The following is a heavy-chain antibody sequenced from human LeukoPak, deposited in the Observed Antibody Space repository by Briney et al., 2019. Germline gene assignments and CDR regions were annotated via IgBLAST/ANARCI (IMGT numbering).Heavy chain of an antibody. CDR3: MSAHGY. J-gene: IGHJ4*02. Sequence: GSLRLSCVVSGYSFSTNMMTWVRPAPGKGLEWVATILPGGKESYRVESVKGRFTVSRDNAKNSLFLQMNSLRADDTAVYYCMSAHGYWGQGTLVTVSS. CDR2: ILPGGKES. V-gene: IGHV3-7*01. CDR1: GYSFSTNM.